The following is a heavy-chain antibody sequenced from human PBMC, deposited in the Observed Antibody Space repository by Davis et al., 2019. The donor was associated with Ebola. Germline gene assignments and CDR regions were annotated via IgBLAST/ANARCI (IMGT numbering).Heavy chain of an antibody. V-gene: IGHV5-51*01. CDR2: IYPGDSDT. D-gene: IGHD4-17*01. CDR1: GYSFSNYW. CDR3: ARLSLSTVTLYYYGMDV. Sequence: GESLKISCKGSGYSFSNYWVGWVRQMPGKGLEWMGIIYPGDSDTRYSPSFQGQVTISADKSISTAYLQWSSLKASGTAMYYCARLSLSTVTLYYYGMDVWGQGTTVTVSS. J-gene: IGHJ6*02.